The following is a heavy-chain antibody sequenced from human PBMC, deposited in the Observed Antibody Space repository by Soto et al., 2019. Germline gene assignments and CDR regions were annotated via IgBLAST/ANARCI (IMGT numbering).Heavy chain of an antibody. CDR1: GYTFTSYG. J-gene: IGHJ3*02. V-gene: IGHV1-18*01. Sequence: ASVKVSCKASGYTFTSYGISWVRQAPGQGLEWMGWINANNGNTNYAQKLQGRVTMTTDTSTSTAYMELSRLRSDDTAVYYCARGHTYYNDSSGYYYNKDPYAFDIWGQGTMVTVSS. CDR3: ARGHTYYNDSSGYYYNKDPYAFDI. CDR2: INANNGNT. D-gene: IGHD3-22*01.